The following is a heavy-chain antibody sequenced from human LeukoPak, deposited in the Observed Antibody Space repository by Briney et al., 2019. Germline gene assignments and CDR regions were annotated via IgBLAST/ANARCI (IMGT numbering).Heavy chain of an antibody. D-gene: IGHD3-22*01. Sequence: PSETLSLTCAIYGGSFSGYYWSWIRQPPGKGLEWIGEINHSGSTNYNPSLKSRVTISVDTSKNQFSLKLSSVTAADTAVYYCASLVLTMIVDDAFDIWGQGTMVTVSS. V-gene: IGHV4-34*01. CDR2: INHSGST. J-gene: IGHJ3*02. CDR1: GGSFSGYY. CDR3: ASLVLTMIVDDAFDI.